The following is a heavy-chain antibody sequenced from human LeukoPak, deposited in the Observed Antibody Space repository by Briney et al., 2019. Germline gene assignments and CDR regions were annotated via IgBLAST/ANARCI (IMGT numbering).Heavy chain of an antibody. CDR3: AIDMYYFDY. V-gene: IGHV1-8*01. D-gene: IGHD3-9*01. CDR1: GYTFTNYE. J-gene: IGHJ4*02. Sequence: GASVKVSCKASGYTFTNYEINWVRQATGQGLEWVGLINPNSGNTGYAQNFQGRVAMTRNTSIPTAYMELSSLRSGDTAVYSCAIDMYYFDYWGQGTLVTVS. CDR2: INPNSGNT.